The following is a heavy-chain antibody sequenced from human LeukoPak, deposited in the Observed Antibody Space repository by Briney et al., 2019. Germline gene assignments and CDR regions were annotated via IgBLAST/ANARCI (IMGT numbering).Heavy chain of an antibody. CDR3: ARGYSGYEFDY. D-gene: IGHD5-12*01. V-gene: IGHV3-48*03. Sequence: GGPLRLSCAASGFTFSSYEMNWVRQAPGKGLEWVSYNSSNCSTIYYADSVKGRFTISRDNAKNSLYLQMNSLRAEDTAVYYCARGYSGYEFDYWGQGTLVTVSS. J-gene: IGHJ4*02. CDR2: NSSNCSTI. CDR1: GFTFSSYE.